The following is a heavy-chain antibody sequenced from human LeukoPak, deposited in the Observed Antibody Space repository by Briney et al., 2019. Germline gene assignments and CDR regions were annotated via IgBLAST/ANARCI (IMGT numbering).Heavy chain of an antibody. CDR2: IIWNGGSK. V-gene: IGHV3-9*01. J-gene: IGHJ6*03. CDR1: GFTFNDHA. Sequence: GGSLRLSCAASGFTFNDHAMHWVRQVQGKGLEWVPGIIWNGGSKAYADSVKGRFTISRDNAKNSLYLQMSSLTTEDTAFYYCARGHGAFGYYFINVWGKGTTVTVSS. CDR3: ARGHGAFGYYFINV. D-gene: IGHD3-3*01.